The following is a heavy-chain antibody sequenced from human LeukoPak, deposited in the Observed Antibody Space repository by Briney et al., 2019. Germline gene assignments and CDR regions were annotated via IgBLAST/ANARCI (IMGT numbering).Heavy chain of an antibody. J-gene: IGHJ4*02. CDR3: ARGGSGYSYGKIDY. D-gene: IGHD5-18*01. CDR1: GFTFSNYW. Sequence: GGSLRLSCAASGFTFSNYWMNWVRQAPGKGLEWVANIKQDGSEKYYVDSVKGRFTISRDNAKNSLYLQMNSLRTEDTAVYYCARGGSGYSYGKIDYWGQGTLVTVSS. CDR2: IKQDGSEK. V-gene: IGHV3-7*01.